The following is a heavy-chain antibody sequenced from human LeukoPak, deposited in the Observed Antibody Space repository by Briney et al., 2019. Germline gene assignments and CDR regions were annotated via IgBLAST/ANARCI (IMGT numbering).Heavy chain of an antibody. Sequence: GGSLRLSCAASGFTFSDYYMSWIRQAPGKGLEWVSVIYSGGSTYYADSVKGRFTISRDNSKNTLYLQMNSLRAEDTAVYYCARDRDFWSGYQYYYYGMDVWGQGTTVTVSS. CDR1: GFTFSDYY. D-gene: IGHD3-3*01. V-gene: IGHV3-66*01. CDR3: ARDRDFWSGYQYYYYGMDV. J-gene: IGHJ6*02. CDR2: IYSGGST.